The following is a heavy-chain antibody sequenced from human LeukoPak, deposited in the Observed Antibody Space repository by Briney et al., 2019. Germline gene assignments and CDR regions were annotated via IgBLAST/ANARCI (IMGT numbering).Heavy chain of an antibody. J-gene: IGHJ5*02. V-gene: IGHV4-59*01. CDR3: ARGQGSTWTGWFDP. CDR2: IYYSGST. CDR1: GDSISSYY. D-gene: IGHD6-13*01. Sequence: SETLSLTCTVSGDSISSYYWSWIRQPPGRGLEWIGYIYYSGSTEYNPSLKSRVTILVDTSKNQFSLKLSSVTAADTAVYFCARGQGSTWTGWFDPWGQGTLVTVSS.